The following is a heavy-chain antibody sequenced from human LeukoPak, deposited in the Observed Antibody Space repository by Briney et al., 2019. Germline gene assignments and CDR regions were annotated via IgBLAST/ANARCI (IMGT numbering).Heavy chain of an antibody. CDR1: GFAFGSEA. CDR2: ISPGGGTT. CDR3: AKGSTSWAPLDY. J-gene: IGHJ4*02. Sequence: GGSLRLSCAVSGFAFGSEAMSWVRQSPARGLEWVASISPGGGTTYYADYVKGRFTISRDNSKNSLFVQMNSLRAEDTAVYYCAKGSTSWAPLDYWGQGTLVTVSS. D-gene: IGHD2-2*01. V-gene: IGHV3-23*01.